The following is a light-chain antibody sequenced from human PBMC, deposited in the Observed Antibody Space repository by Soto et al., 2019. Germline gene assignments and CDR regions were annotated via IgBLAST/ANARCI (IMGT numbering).Light chain of an antibody. CDR1: SGDVGNYNL. Sequence: QSALTQTASVSGSPGQSITISCTGVSGDVGNYNLVSWYQQHPAKAPKLIIYEDDKRPSGVSNRFSGSKSGDTASLTISGLQSEDEAADYCCSYHGSSTVVGGGTQLTVL. CDR2: EDD. V-gene: IGLV2-23*01. J-gene: IGLJ7*01. CDR3: CSYHGSSTV.